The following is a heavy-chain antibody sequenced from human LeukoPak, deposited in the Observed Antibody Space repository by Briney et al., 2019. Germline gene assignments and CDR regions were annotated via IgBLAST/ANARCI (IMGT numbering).Heavy chain of an antibody. CDR3: ARVRNGGTSHDASDI. CDR1: GYSYTNNW. D-gene: IGHD4-23*01. Sequence: GESLKISCKGSGYSYTNNWISWVRQMPGKGLEWMGKIDPNDSYTNYSPSFHGQVTISCDKSISTAYLQWSSLKASDTATYYCARVRNGGTSHDASDIWGQGTVVTVSS. V-gene: IGHV5-10-1*01. J-gene: IGHJ3*02. CDR2: IDPNDSYT.